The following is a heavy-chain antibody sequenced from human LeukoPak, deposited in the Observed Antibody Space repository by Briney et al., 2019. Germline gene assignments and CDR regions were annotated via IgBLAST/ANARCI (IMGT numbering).Heavy chain of an antibody. CDR1: GFTFTSYG. Sequence: GGSLRLSCAASGFTFTSYGMHWVRQPPGKGLEWAAFVRNDGNNKYYVDSVKGRFTISRDNSKNTLYLQMNRLRVEDTAVYYCAKDPGSDGWSYFDYWGQGTLVTVSS. J-gene: IGHJ4*02. V-gene: IGHV3-30*02. CDR2: VRNDGNNK. D-gene: IGHD6-19*01. CDR3: AKDPGSDGWSYFDY.